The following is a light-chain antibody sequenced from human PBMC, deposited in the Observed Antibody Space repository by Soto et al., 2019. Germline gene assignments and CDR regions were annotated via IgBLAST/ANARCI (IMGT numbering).Light chain of an antibody. CDR2: GAS. V-gene: IGKV3-20*01. CDR1: QSVTSNH. J-gene: IGKJ4*01. Sequence: EIVLTQSPGTLSLSPGERATLSCKASQSVTSNHLVWYQQMPGQAPRLLIGGASRRATGVPDRFTGSGSGTDFYLTIDRLEPEDAPMYYCQQYATSPRTFGGGTKVEIK. CDR3: QQYATSPRT.